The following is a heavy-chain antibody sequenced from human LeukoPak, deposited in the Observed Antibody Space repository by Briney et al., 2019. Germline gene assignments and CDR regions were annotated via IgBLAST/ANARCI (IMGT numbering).Heavy chain of an antibody. J-gene: IGHJ3*02. CDR2: ISPSGPTI. CDR3: ARGGYCSSSICYSLNAFDI. CDR1: GFTFSSYN. V-gene: IGHV3-48*04. Sequence: GGSLRLSCAASGFTFSSYNMNWVRQAPGKGLEWVSYISPSGPTIYYADSVKGRFTISRDNAKNSLYLQMNSLRAEDTAVYYCARGGYCSSSICYSLNAFDIWGQGTMFTVSS. D-gene: IGHD2-2*01.